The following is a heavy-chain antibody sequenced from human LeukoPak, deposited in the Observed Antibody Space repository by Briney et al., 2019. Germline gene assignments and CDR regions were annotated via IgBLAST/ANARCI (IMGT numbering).Heavy chain of an antibody. J-gene: IGHJ4*02. CDR2: IYYSGTT. D-gene: IGHD1-14*01. CDR3: ARRAYNPGAFDY. CDR1: GGSISSSTYY. Sequence: SETLSLTCTVSGGSISSSTYYWDWIRQPPGKWLGWIGTIYYSGTTYYNPSLKSRVTISLDTSKNHFSLQLSSVTAADAAVYYCARRAYNPGAFDYWGQGTLVTDSS. V-gene: IGHV4-39*01.